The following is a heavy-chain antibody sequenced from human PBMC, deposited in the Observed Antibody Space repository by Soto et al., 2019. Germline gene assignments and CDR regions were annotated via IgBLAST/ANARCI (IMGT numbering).Heavy chain of an antibody. CDR1: GFTFSSYG. CDR2: IWYDGSNK. Sequence: QVKLVESGGGVVQPGRSLRLSCAASGFTFSSYGMHWVRQAPGKGLEWVAVIWYDGSNKYYADSVKGRFTISRDNSKNTLYLEMNSLRGGDKAVDFWGCNCGGYAWGFGNWGQGTLVTVSS. V-gene: IGHV3-33*01. D-gene: IGHD3-16*01. CDR3: GCNCGGYAWGFGN. J-gene: IGHJ4*02.